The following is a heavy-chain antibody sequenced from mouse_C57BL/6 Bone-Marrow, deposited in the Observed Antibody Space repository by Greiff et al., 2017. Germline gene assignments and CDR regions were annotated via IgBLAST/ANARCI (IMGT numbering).Heavy chain of an antibody. Sequence: EVKLMESGGDLVKPGGSLKLSCAASGFTFSSYGMSWVRQTPDKRLEWVATISSGGSYTYYPDSVKGRFTISRDNAKNTLYLQMSSLKSEDTAMYYCARPPLLPAYWGQGTLVTVSA. CDR1: GFTFSSYG. CDR3: ARPPLLPAY. V-gene: IGHV5-6*01. CDR2: ISSGGSYT. J-gene: IGHJ3*01.